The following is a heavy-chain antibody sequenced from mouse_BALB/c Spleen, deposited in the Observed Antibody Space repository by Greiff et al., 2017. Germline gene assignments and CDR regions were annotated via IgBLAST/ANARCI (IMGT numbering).Heavy chain of an antibody. CDR3: ARKGYDVAY. Sequence: VQRVESGAELAKPGASVKMSCKASGYTFTSYWMHWVKQRPGQGLEWIGYINPSTGYTEYNQKFKDKATLTADKSSSTAYMQLSSLTSEDSAVYYCARKGYDVAYWGQGTLVTVSA. J-gene: IGHJ3*01. CDR1: GYTFTSYW. D-gene: IGHD2-14*01. V-gene: IGHV1-7*01. CDR2: INPSTGYT.